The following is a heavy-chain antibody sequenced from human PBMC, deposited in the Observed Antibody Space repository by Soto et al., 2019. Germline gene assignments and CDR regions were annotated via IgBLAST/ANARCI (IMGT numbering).Heavy chain of an antibody. J-gene: IGHJ6*02. Sequence: QVLLVQSGAEVKKPGSSVKVSCKASGGTFSSHAITWVRQAPGQGLEWMGGIIPIFGPANYAQKFQGRVTITADDSTSKAYMDLSSLRSEDTAVYYCACHSGYTSGVYGLDVWGQGTTVTVSS. D-gene: IGHD5-18*01. CDR2: IIPIFGPA. V-gene: IGHV1-69*01. CDR1: GGTFSSHA. CDR3: ACHSGYTSGVYGLDV.